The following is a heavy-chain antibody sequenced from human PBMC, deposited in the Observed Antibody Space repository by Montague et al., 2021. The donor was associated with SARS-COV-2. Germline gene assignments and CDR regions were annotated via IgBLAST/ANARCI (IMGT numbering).Heavy chain of an antibody. V-gene: IGHV3-53*01. D-gene: IGHD3-10*01. CDR1: GLTVSSNY. CDR2: IYSGGST. CDR3: ARGGGRDAFDI. J-gene: IGHJ3*02. Sequence: LRLSCAASGLTVSSNYMSWVRQAPGKGLEWVSVIYSGGSTYYADSVKGRFTISRDNSKNTLYPQMNSLRFEDTAVYYCARGGGRDAFDIWGQGTMVTVSS.